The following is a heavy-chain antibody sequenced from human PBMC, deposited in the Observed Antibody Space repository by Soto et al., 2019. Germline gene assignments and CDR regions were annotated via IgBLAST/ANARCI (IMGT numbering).Heavy chain of an antibody. V-gene: IGHV1-18*01. J-gene: IGHJ6*03. D-gene: IGHD6-6*01. CDR1: GYPFSNHG. Sequence: QVQLLQSGAEVKKPGASVKVSCKASGYPFSNHGITWVRQAPGQGLEWMGWIGAYNGNTHYTQSLQGRVTMTTDTSTSTAYMELRGRRSDDTAVDYGARVRQLVGYVYYYMDVWGKGTTVTVSS. CDR3: ARVRQLVGYVYYYMDV. CDR2: IGAYNGNT.